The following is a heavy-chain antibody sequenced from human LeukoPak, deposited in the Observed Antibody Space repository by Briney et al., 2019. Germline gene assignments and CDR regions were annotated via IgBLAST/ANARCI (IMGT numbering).Heavy chain of an antibody. CDR1: GYSFTSYW. CDR3: ARLRGQGLVGSEFDY. CDR2: IYPGASNT. D-gene: IGHD6-19*01. V-gene: IGHV5-51*01. Sequence: GESLKISCKGSGYSFTSYWIGWVSQMPGEGLEGMGMIYPGASNTRYSPSFQGQVTISADKSISPPYLQWSSLKASDTAMYYCARLRGQGLVGSEFDYWGQGTLVTVSS. J-gene: IGHJ4*02.